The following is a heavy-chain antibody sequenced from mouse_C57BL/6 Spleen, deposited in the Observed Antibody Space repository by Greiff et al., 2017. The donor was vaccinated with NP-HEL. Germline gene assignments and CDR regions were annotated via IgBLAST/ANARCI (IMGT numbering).Heavy chain of an antibody. CDR1: GYTFTDYY. CDR3: AREEIYYGNNGFAY. D-gene: IGHD2-1*01. CDR2: IYPGSGNT. Sequence: VKLVESGAELVRPGASVKLSCKASGYTFTDYYINWVKQRPGQGLEWIARIYPGSGNTYYNEKFKGKATLTAEKSSSTAYMQLSSLTSEDSAVYFCAREEIYYGNNGFAYWGQGTLVTVSA. J-gene: IGHJ3*01. V-gene: IGHV1-76*01.